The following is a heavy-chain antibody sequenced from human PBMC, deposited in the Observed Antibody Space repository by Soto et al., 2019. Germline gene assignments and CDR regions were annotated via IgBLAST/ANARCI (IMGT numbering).Heavy chain of an antibody. CDR1: GGTFSSYT. CDR3: ARGNDRWLQLWNFDL. J-gene: IGHJ2*01. Sequence: QVQLVQSGAEVKKPGSSVTVSCKASGGTFSSYTISWVRQAPGQGLEWMGGIIPIFGTANYAQKFQGRVTITADESTSTAYGGVSSLRSEETAVYYCARGNDRWLQLWNFDLWGRGTLVTVSS. CDR2: IIPIFGTA. D-gene: IGHD5-12*01. V-gene: IGHV1-69*12.